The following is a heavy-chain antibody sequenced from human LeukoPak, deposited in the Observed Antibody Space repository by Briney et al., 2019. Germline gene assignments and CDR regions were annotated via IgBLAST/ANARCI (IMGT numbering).Heavy chain of an antibody. V-gene: IGHV4-59*02. D-gene: IGHD2-15*01. J-gene: IGHJ5*02. CDR2: IYYSGST. Sequence: PGGSLRLSCAASGFTVSSNEMSWIRQPPGKGLEWIGYIYYSGSTNYNPSLKSRVTISVDTSKNQFSLKLSSVTAADTAVYYCARFSATAATNLRLNWFDPWGQGTLVTVSS. CDR3: ARFSATAATNLRLNWFDP. CDR1: GFTVSSNE.